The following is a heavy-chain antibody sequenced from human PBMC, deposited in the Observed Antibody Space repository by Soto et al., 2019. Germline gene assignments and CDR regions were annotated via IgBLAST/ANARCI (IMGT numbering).Heavy chain of an antibody. J-gene: IGHJ6*02. CDR1: GGSISSGGYY. CDR3: ARVCGGDCHYGMDV. D-gene: IGHD2-21*02. CDR2: IYSSGST. Sequence: QVQLQESGPGLVKPSQTLSLTCTVSGGSISSGGYYWPWIRQHPGKGLEWIGYIYSSGSTYYNPSLHGRVTISVDTAKNQFSLKLSSVTAADTAVYYCARVCGGDCHYGMDVWGQGTTVTVSS. V-gene: IGHV4-31*03.